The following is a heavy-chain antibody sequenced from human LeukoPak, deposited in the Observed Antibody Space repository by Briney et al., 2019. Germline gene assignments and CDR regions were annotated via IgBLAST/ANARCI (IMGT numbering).Heavy chain of an antibody. CDR2: VNPRSGSA. CDR3: AGDSGGYPQYYFDY. CDR1: GYTFSTYY. J-gene: IGHJ4*02. Sequence: ASVKVSCKPSGYTFSTYYMHWVRQAPGQGLEWMGIVNPRSGSASYAQKFQGRLTMARDTSTSTVYMELSSLRSEDTAMYYCAGDSGGYPQYYFDYWGQGTLVTVSS. D-gene: IGHD1-26*01. V-gene: IGHV1-46*01.